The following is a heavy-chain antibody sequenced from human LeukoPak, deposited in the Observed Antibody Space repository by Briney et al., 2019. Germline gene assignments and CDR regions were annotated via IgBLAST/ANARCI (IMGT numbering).Heavy chain of an antibody. CDR2: ISYDGSNK. Sequence: GGSLRLSCAASGFTFSSYAMHWVRQAPGKGLEWVAVISYDGSNKYYADSVKGRFTISRDNSKNTLYLQMNSLRAEDTAVYYCAKGYTYGSDWGQGTLVTVSS. CDR1: GFTFSSYA. D-gene: IGHD5-18*01. V-gene: IGHV3-30-3*01. CDR3: AKGYTYGSD. J-gene: IGHJ4*02.